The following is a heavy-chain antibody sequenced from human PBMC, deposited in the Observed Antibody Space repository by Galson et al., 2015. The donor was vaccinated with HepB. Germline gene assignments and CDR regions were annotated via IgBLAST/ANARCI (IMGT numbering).Heavy chain of an antibody. D-gene: IGHD3-22*01. V-gene: IGHV1-18*04. CDR2: ISAYNGNT. CDR1: GSTFTSYG. Sequence: SVKVSCKASGSTFTSYGISWVRQAPGQGLEWMGWISAYNGNTNYAQKLQGRVTMTTDTSTSTAYMELRSLRSDDTAVYYCARGGPHYYDSSGPVYWGQGTLVTVSS. J-gene: IGHJ4*02. CDR3: ARGGPHYYDSSGPVY.